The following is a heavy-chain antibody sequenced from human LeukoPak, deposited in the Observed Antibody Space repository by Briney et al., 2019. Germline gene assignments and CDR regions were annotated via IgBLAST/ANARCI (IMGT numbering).Heavy chain of an antibody. V-gene: IGHV4-4*07. Sequence: SETLSLTCTVSGGSISSYYWSWVRQPAGKGLEWVGRIYSSGSTNYNPSLKSRVTISVDTSKNQFSLKLSSVTAADTAVYYCARLNGYTPHNAPYYFDYWGQGTLVTVSS. CDR2: IYSSGST. J-gene: IGHJ4*02. CDR3: ARLNGYTPHNAPYYFDY. D-gene: IGHD5-24*01. CDR1: GGSISSYY.